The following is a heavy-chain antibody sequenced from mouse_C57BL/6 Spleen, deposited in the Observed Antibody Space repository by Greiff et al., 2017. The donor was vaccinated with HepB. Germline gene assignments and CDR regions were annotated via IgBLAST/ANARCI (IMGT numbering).Heavy chain of an antibody. CDR1: GFTFSSYA. CDR2: ISSGGDYI. Sequence: DVMLVESGEGLVKPGVSLKLSCAASGFTFSSYAMSWVRQTPEKRLEWVAYISSGGDYIYYADTVKGRFTISRDNARNTLYLQMSILKSEDTAMYYCTRAGTTVVAHFDYWGQGTTLTVSS. D-gene: IGHD1-1*01. V-gene: IGHV5-9-1*02. CDR3: TRAGTTVVAHFDY. J-gene: IGHJ2*01.